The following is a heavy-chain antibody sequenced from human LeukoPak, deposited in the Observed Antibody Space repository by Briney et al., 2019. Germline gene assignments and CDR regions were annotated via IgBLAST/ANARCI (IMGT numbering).Heavy chain of an antibody. V-gene: IGHV1-69*05. CDR1: GGTFSSYA. Sequence: ASVKVSCKASGGTFSSYAISWVRQAPGQGLEWMGRIIPIFGTANYAQKFQGRVTITTDESTSTAYMELSSLRSEDTAVYYCAREKYDFWSGALGYWGQRTLVTVSS. D-gene: IGHD3-3*01. J-gene: IGHJ4*02. CDR2: IIPIFGTA. CDR3: AREKYDFWSGALGY.